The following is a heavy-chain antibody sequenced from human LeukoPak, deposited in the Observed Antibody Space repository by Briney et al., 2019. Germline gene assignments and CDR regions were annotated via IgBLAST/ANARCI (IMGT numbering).Heavy chain of an antibody. V-gene: IGHV1-69*04. CDR1: GGSFSSYA. J-gene: IGHJ6*02. D-gene: IGHD2-2*01. Sequence: ASVKVSCKASGGSFSSYAISWVRQAPGQGLEWMGRIITILGIANYAQKFQGRVTITADKSTSTAYMELCSLRSEDTAVYYCATAIVVAPAAIYYGMDVCGQGTTVTVSS. CDR2: IITILGIA. CDR3: ATAIVVAPAAIYYGMDV.